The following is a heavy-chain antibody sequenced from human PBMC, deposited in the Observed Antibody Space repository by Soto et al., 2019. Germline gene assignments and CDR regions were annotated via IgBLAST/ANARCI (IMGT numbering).Heavy chain of an antibody. V-gene: IGHV3-30*18. CDR3: AKGDWFDP. Sequence: QVQLVESGGGVVQPGRSLRLSCAVSGFTFSDYGIHWVRQAPGKGLEWVAVISYDGSNKYYAESVKGRFTISRDNSKNTLYLRMNSLRAEDTAVYYCAKGDWFDPWGQGTLVTVSS. J-gene: IGHJ5*02. CDR1: GFTFSDYG. CDR2: ISYDGSNK.